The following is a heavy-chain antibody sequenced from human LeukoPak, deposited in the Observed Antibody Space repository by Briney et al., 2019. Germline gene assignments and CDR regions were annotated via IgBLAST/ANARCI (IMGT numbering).Heavy chain of an antibody. J-gene: IGHJ5*02. D-gene: IGHD2-2*01. Sequence: GKSLKISCKGSGYSFTSYWIGWARQMPGKGLEWMGIIYPGDSDTRYSPSFQGQVTISADKSISTAYLQWSSLKASDTAMYYCARHKGGQLLIFDPWGQGTLVTVSS. V-gene: IGHV5-51*01. CDR2: IYPGDSDT. CDR3: ARHKGGQLLIFDP. CDR1: GYSFTSYW.